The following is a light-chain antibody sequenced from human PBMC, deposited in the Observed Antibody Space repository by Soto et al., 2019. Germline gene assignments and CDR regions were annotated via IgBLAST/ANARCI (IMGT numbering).Light chain of an antibody. CDR1: GSDFGSSNC. CDR3: SLYTTDSTYV. J-gene: IGLJ1*01. Sequence: QSALTQPPSVSGSPGQSVTISCTGTGSDFGSSNCVSCYQRPPGTGPKLVIYEVSNRPSGLPDRFSGSKTGNTASLTISGVQAEDEAEYYCSLYTTDSTYVFGTGTKVTVL. CDR2: EVS. V-gene: IGLV2-18*01.